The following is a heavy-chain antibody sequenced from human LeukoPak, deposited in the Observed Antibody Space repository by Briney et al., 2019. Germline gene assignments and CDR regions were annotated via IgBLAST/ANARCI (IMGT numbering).Heavy chain of an antibody. CDR3: ARDRLTSGSYFFDY. CDR1: AFTFSDYS. Sequence: GGSLRLSCAASAFTFSDYSMNWVRQAPGKGLEWISYISGRSCTIYYADSVRGRFTISRDNAKNSMYLQMNSLRAEDTAVYYCARDRLTSGSYFFDYWGQGTLVTVSS. V-gene: IGHV3-48*01. D-gene: IGHD1-26*01. J-gene: IGHJ4*02. CDR2: ISGRSCTI.